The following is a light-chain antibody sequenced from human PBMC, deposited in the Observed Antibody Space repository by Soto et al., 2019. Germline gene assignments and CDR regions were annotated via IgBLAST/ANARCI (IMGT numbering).Light chain of an antibody. V-gene: IGLV2-23*01. CDR2: EGS. J-gene: IGLJ1*01. Sequence: LTQPASVSGSPGQSITISCTGTSSDVGNYNLVSWYQQHPGKAPKLMIYEGSKRPSGVSNRFSGSKSGNTASLTISGLQAEDEADYYCCSYAGSSTYVFGTGTKVTVL. CDR1: SSDVGNYNL. CDR3: CSYAGSSTYV.